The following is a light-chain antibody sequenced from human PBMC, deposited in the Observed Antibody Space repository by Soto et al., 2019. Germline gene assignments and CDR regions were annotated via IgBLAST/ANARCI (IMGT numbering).Light chain of an antibody. CDR3: QQYNNWPPSIT. J-gene: IGKJ5*01. V-gene: IGKV1-8*01. CDR2: AAS. CDR1: QGISSY. Sequence: AIRMTQSPSSFSASTGDRVTITCRASQGISSYLAWYQQKPGKAPKLLIYAASTLQSGVPSRFSGSGSGTDFTLTISCLQSEDFAVYYCQQYNNWPPSITFGQGTRLEIK.